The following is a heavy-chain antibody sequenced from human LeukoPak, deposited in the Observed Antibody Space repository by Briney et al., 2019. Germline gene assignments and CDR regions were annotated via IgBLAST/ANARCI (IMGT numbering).Heavy chain of an antibody. V-gene: IGHV3-15*01. Sequence: GGSVRLSCAASGFTFSNAWMSWVRQAPGKGLEWVGRIKSKTDGGTTDYAALVKGRFTISRDDSKTTVNLQMNSLKTEDTAVYYCTIGYGEAGYWGQGTLVTVSS. CDR2: IKSKTDGGTT. CDR1: GFTFSNAW. CDR3: TIGYGEAGY. J-gene: IGHJ4*02. D-gene: IGHD4-17*01.